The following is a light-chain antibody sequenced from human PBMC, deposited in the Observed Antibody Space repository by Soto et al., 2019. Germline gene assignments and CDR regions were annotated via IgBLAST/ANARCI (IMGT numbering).Light chain of an antibody. CDR3: QHYNSYSEA. V-gene: IGKV1-17*01. CDR2: LAS. CDR1: EDIRND. J-gene: IGKJ1*01. Sequence: IKMTQSPSSVSASVGDTVSMTCRASEDIRNDLGWFQQKPGQAPKLLIYLASTLKSGVPSRFSGSGSGTEFTLTISSLQPDDFATYYCQHYNSYSEAFGQGTKVDI.